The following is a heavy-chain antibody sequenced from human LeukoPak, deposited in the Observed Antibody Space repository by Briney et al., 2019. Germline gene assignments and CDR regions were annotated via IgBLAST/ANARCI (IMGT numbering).Heavy chain of an antibody. CDR1: GVTSASFA. J-gene: IGHJ6*02. D-gene: IGHD3-9*01. CDR3: ARDYRYYDILTGYYYYYGMDV. Sequence: GGALRLSRADSGVTSASFAVGWVRPNPRGGREWVSAVGGSAGSTSYADSVKGRFTISRDNAKNTLYLQMNSLRAEDTAVYYCARDYRYYDILTGYYYYYGMDVWGQGTTVTVSS. V-gene: IGHV3-23*01. CDR2: VGGSAGST.